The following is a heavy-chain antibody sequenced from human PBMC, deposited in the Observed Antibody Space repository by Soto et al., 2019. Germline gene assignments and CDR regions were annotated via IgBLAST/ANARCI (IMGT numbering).Heavy chain of an antibody. J-gene: IGHJ4*02. CDR1: GASFSRYY. V-gene: IGHV4-59*01. Sequence: PSETLSLTCTVSGASFSRYYWIWIRQSPGKGLEWIGYLYNTGSTNYNPSLKSRVTISVDTSKNQFSLKMSSVTAADTAVYYCARLATRYYFDYWGQGTPVTVSS. CDR3: ARLATRYYFDY. D-gene: IGHD1-1*01. CDR2: LYNTGST.